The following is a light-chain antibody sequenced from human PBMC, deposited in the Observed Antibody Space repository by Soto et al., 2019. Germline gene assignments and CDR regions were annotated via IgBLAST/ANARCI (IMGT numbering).Light chain of an antibody. CDR2: EVT. J-gene: IGLJ2*01. CDR1: SSDVGGYKY. CDR3: SSYTSSSTRVV. V-gene: IGLV2-14*01. Sequence: QSVLTQPASVSGSPGQSITISCTGTSSDVGGYKYVSWYQQLPGKAPKLMIYEVTNRPSGVSYRFSASKSGNTASLTISGLQAEDEADYYCSSYTSSSTRVVFGGGTKLTVL.